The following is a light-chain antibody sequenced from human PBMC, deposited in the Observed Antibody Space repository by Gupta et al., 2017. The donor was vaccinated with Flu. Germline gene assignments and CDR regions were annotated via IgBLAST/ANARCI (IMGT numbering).Light chain of an antibody. CDR1: QSISSW. CDR2: KAS. Sequence: DIQMTQSPSTLSASLGDRVTITCRASQSISSWLAWYQQKPGKAPKLLIYKASSVESGVPSRFSGSGSGTEFTLTISSLQPDDFANYYCQQENSYPWTFGQGTKVEVK. J-gene: IGKJ1*01. V-gene: IGKV1-5*03. CDR3: QQENSYPWT.